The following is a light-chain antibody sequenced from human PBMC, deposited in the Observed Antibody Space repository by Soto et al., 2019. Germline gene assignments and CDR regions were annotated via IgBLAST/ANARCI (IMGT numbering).Light chain of an antibody. CDR3: QQYGSSPIT. V-gene: IGKV3-20*01. CDR2: GAS. CDR1: QSVSTSY. J-gene: IGKJ5*01. Sequence: EIVLTQSPGTLSLSPGERANLSFRASQSVSTSYLAWYQQKTGQAPRLLISGASSRATGIPDRFSGSGSGTHFTLTISRLEPEDFAVYYCQQYGSSPITCGQGTRREIK.